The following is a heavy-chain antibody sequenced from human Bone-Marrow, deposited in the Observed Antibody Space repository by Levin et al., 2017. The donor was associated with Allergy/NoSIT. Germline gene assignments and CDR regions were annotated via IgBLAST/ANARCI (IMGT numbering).Heavy chain of an antibody. V-gene: IGHV4-59*01. Sequence: SETLSLTCTVSGGSISSSYWSWIRQPPGKALEYLGNVYYTGSTNYNPSLNSRLTISVDSSKNQFSLILISVTAADTAVYYCARGLAVATPWFDPWGQGTLVIVSS. CDR2: VYYTGST. CDR1: GGSISSSY. D-gene: IGHD6-19*01. CDR3: ARGLAVATPWFDP. J-gene: IGHJ5*02.